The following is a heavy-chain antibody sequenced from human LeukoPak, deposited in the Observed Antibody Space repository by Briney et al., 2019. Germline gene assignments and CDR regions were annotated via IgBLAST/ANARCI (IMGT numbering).Heavy chain of an antibody. J-gene: IGHJ4*02. Sequence: ASVKVSCKASGYTFTGYFIHWVRQAPGQGPEWMGWINPNSGVTKYAQKFQDRVTMTRDTSISTAHMELSRLRSDDTAVYYCAIGCNFAYADFDYWGQGTLVTVSS. CDR3: AIGCNFAYADFDY. CDR2: INPNSGVT. V-gene: IGHV1-2*02. D-gene: IGHD3-16*01. CDR1: GYTFTGYF.